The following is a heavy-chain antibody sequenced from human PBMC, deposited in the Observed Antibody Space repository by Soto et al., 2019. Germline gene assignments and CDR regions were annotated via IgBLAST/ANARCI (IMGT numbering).Heavy chain of an antibody. CDR3: ARDYDFWSGRTYYYYGMDV. V-gene: IGHV1-8*01. CDR2: MNPNSGNT. Sequence: GASVKVSCKASGYTFTSYDINWVRQATGQGLEWMGWMNPNSGNTGYAQKFQGGVTMTRNTSISTAYMELSSLRSEDTAVYYCARDYDFWSGRTYYYYGMDVWGQGTTVTVSS. CDR1: GYTFTSYD. D-gene: IGHD3-3*01. J-gene: IGHJ6*02.